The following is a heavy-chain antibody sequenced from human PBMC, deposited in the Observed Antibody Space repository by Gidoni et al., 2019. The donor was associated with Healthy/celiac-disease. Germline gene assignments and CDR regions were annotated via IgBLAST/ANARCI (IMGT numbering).Heavy chain of an antibody. D-gene: IGHD3-9*01. CDR1: GYTFTSYY. CDR2: INPSGGST. CDR3: ARVGQLRYLTRWEYNWFDP. V-gene: IGHV1-46*01. Sequence: QVQLVQSGAEVKKPGASVKVSCKASGYTFTSYYMHWVRQAPGQGLEWMGIINPSGGSTSYAQKFQGRVTMTRDTSTSTVYMELSSLRSEDTAVYYCARVGQLRYLTRWEYNWFDPWGQGTLVTVSS. J-gene: IGHJ5*02.